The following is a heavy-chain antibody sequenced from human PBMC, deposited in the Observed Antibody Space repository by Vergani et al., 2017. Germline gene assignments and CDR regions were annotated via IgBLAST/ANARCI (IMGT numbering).Heavy chain of an antibody. J-gene: IGHJ4*02. CDR3: ARGRDYYDSSGFDY. V-gene: IGHV4-59*01. CDR1: GGSISSYN. CDR2: IYYSGST. D-gene: IGHD3-22*01. Sequence: QVRLQESGPGLVKPSETLSLTCTVSGGSISSYNWRWIRQRPGKGLEWVGYIYYSGSTNYNPSLKRRVTISVEKAKHQFSLKLRSVTAADTAVYYCARGRDYYDSSGFDYWGQGTLVTVSS.